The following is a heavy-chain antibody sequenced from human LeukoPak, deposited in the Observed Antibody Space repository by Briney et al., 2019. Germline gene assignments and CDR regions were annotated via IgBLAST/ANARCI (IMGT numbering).Heavy chain of an antibody. CDR3: ARESGEHRSSTSCYTGLFDY. V-gene: IGHV4-31*11. CDR1: GGSFSGYY. D-gene: IGHD2-2*02. Sequence: SETLSLTCAVYGGSFSGYYWSWIRQHPGKGLEWIGYIYYSGSTYYNPSLKSRVTISVDTSKNQFSLKLSSVTAADTAVYYCARESGEHRSSTSCYTGLFDYWGQGTLVTVSS. J-gene: IGHJ4*02. CDR2: IYYSGST.